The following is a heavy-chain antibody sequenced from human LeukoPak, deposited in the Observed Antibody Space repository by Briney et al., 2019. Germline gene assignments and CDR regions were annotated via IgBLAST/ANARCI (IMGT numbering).Heavy chain of an antibody. CDR3: AREGWLRPQKSFDY. J-gene: IGHJ4*02. CDR1: GYTFTSYD. CDR2: MNPNSGNT. D-gene: IGHD5-12*01. Sequence: ASVKVSCKASGYTFTSYDINWVRQATGQGLEWMGWMNPNSGNTGYAQKFQGRVTMTRNTSISTAYMELSSLRSDDTAVYYCAREGWLRPQKSFDYWGQGTLVTVSS. V-gene: IGHV1-8*01.